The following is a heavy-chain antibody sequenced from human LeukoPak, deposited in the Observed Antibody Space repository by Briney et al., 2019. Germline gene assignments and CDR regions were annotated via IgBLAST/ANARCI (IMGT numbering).Heavy chain of an antibody. Sequence: SETLSLTCAVEGGAFNDYYWSWVRQSPEKGLEWIAEINQGGSTIYNPSLKNRVTMSIDTTRKHFSLQLASLTAADTAVYFCGRRGILIQWNFEYWGQGVLVTVSS. CDR3: GRRGILIQWNFEY. CDR1: GGAFNDYY. J-gene: IGHJ4*02. CDR2: INQGGST. D-gene: IGHD2-15*01. V-gene: IGHV4-34*01.